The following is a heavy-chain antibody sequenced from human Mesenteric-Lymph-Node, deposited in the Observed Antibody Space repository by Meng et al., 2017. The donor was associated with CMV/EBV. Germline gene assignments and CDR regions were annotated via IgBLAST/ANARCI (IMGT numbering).Heavy chain of an antibody. V-gene: IGHV3-53*01. Sequence: GSLRLSCAASGFTVSSNYMSWVRQAPGKGLEWVSVIYSGGSTYYADSVKGRFTISRDNSKNTLYLQINSLRAEDTAVYYCARNGQWLVGTRKGQNRYYYYGMDVWGQGTTVTVSS. D-gene: IGHD6-19*01. J-gene: IGHJ6*02. CDR1: GFTVSSNY. CDR2: IYSGGST. CDR3: ARNGQWLVGTRKGQNRYYYYGMDV.